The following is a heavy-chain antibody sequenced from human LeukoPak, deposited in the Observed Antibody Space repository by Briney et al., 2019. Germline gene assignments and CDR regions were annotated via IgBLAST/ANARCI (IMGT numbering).Heavy chain of an antibody. D-gene: IGHD1-1*01. Sequence: GGSLRLSCTASGFTFGDYATSWIRQAPGKGLEWVGFIRSKAYGETADYAASVKGRFTISRDDSKAIAYLQMNSLKTEDTAVYHCTRDRGAYNLYDYWGQGTLVTVSS. CDR1: GFTFGDYA. J-gene: IGHJ4*02. V-gene: IGHV3-49*03. CDR2: IRSKAYGETA. CDR3: TRDRGAYNLYDY.